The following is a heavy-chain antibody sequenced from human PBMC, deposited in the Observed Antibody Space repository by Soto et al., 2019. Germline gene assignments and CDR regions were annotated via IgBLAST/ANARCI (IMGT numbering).Heavy chain of an antibody. D-gene: IGHD3-22*01. V-gene: IGHV1-3*01. CDR3: ARGDDSSGYNPFDY. CDR1: GYTFTSYA. J-gene: IGHJ4*02. Sequence: QVQLVQSGAEVKKSGASVKVSCKASGYTFTSYAMHWVRQAPGQRLEWMGWINVGNGNTKYSQKFQGRVTITRDTXXSTAYMELSGLRSEDTAVYYCARGDDSSGYNPFDYWGQGTLVTVSS. CDR2: INVGNGNT.